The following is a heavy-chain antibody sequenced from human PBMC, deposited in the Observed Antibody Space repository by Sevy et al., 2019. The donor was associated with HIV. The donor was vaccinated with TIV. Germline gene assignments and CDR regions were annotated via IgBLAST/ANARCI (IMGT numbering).Heavy chain of an antibody. CDR2: IYSGGST. J-gene: IGHJ3*02. D-gene: IGHD1-1*01. CDR3: TSRDGYNWDAFDI. Sequence: GGSLRLSCAASGFTVSSNYMSWVRQAPGKGLEWVSVIYSGGSTYYADSVKGRFTISRDNSENTLYLQMNSLRAEDTAVYYCTSRDGYNWDAFDIWGQGTMVTVSS. V-gene: IGHV3-53*01. CDR1: GFTVSSNY.